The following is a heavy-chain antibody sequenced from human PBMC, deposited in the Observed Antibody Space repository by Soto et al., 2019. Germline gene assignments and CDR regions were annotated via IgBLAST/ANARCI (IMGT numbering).Heavy chain of an antibody. Sequence: QVQLQESGPGLVKPSQTLSLTCTFSGGSISSGGYYWSWIRQHPGKGLEWIGYIYYSGSTYYNPSLKSRVTISVDTSKNQFSLKLSSVTAADTAVYYCARGYCSGGSCYHNWFDPWGQGTLVTVSS. CDR3: ARGYCSGGSCYHNWFDP. D-gene: IGHD2-15*01. J-gene: IGHJ5*02. CDR2: IYYSGST. CDR1: GGSISSGGYY. V-gene: IGHV4-31*03.